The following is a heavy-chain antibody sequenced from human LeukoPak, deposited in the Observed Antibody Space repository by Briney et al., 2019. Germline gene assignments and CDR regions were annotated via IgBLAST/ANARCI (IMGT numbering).Heavy chain of an antibody. J-gene: IGHJ4*02. CDR3: ARGILPFDY. V-gene: IGHV4-59*10. D-gene: IGHD2-21*01. Sequence: SETLSLTCAVYGGSFSGYYWSWIRQPAGKGLEWIGRIYTSGSTNYNPSLKSRVTISVDTSKNQFSLKLSSVTAADTAVYYCARGILPFDYWGQGTLVTVSS. CDR2: IYTSGST. CDR1: GGSFSGYY.